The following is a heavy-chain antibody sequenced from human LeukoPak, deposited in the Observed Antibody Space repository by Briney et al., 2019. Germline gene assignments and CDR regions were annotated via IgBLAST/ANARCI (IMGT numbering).Heavy chain of an antibody. CDR2: IRYDGSNK. CDR1: GFTFSSYG. D-gene: IGHD3-10*01. CDR3: AKGLWFGELFSHDY. J-gene: IGHJ4*02. V-gene: IGHV3-30*02. Sequence: GGSLRLSCAASGFTFSSYGMHWVRQAPGKGLEWVAFIRYDGSNKYYADSVKGRFTISRDNSKNTLYLQMNSLRAEDTAVYYCAKGLWFGELFSHDYWGQGTLVTVSS.